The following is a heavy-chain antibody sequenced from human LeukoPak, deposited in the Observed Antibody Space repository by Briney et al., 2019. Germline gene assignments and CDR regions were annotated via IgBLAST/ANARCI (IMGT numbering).Heavy chain of an antibody. D-gene: IGHD4-23*01. CDR1: GGTFSSYA. J-gene: IGHJ4*02. V-gene: IGHV1-69*04. CDR2: IIPILGIA. Sequence: ASVKVSCKASGGTFSSYAISWVRQAPGQGLEWMGRIIPILGIANYAQKFQGRVTITADKSTSTAYMELSSLRSEDTAVYYCARVPTTTVVTLEEGYWGQGTLVTVSS. CDR3: ARVPTTTVVTLEEGY.